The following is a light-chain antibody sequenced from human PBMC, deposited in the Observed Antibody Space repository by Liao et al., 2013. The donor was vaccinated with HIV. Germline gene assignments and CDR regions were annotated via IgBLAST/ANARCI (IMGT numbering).Light chain of an antibody. CDR2: QDN. Sequence: SYALTQPPSLSVSPGQTASITCSGDKLGDTYACWYQQKPGQSPVLVIYQDNKRPSGIPERFSGSNSGNTATLTISGTQAMDEADYYCQAWDSSTSVVFGGGTKLTVL. V-gene: IGLV3-1*01. J-gene: IGLJ2*01. CDR1: KLGDTY. CDR3: QAWDSSTSVV.